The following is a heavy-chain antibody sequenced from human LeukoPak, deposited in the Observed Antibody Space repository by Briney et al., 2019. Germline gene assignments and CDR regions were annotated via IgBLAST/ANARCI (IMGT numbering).Heavy chain of an antibody. J-gene: IGHJ4*02. V-gene: IGHV4-59*01. D-gene: IGHD5-18*01. CDR3: ARGYGYYFES. CDR1: GGSICSYY. Sequence: PSETLSLTCTVSGGSICSYYWNWIRQPPGKGLEWIGYIYSSGSTNYNPSLKSRVTISVDTSRNQFSLKLSSVTTADTAVYYCARGYGYYFESWGQGTLVTVSS. CDR2: IYSSGST.